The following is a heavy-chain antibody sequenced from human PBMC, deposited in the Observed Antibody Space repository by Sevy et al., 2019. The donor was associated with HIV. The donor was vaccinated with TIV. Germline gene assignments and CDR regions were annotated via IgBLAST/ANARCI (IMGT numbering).Heavy chain of an antibody. J-gene: IGHJ5*02. V-gene: IGHV1-46*03. CDR3: AREGSSATKNNWFDP. Sequence: ASVKVSCKASGYTFISYYMHWVRQAPGQGLEWMGIINPSGGSTSYAQKFQGRVTMTRDTSTSTVYMELSSLRSEDTAVYYCAREGSSATKNNWFDPWGQGTLVTVSS. CDR1: GYTFISYY. D-gene: IGHD6-6*01. CDR2: INPSGGST.